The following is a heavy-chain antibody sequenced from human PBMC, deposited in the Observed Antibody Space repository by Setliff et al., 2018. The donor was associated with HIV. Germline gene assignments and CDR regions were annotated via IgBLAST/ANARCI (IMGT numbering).Heavy chain of an antibody. V-gene: IGHV3-11*04. CDR2: ISSSGSTI. CDR3: ARESRPYYFDY. J-gene: IGHJ4*02. CDR1: GFTFSNAW. Sequence: GGSLRLSCAASGFTFSNAWMSWVRQAPGKGLEWVSYISSSGSTIYYADSVKGRFTISRDNAKNSLHLQMNSLRAEDTAVYYCARESRPYYFDYWGQGTLVTVSS.